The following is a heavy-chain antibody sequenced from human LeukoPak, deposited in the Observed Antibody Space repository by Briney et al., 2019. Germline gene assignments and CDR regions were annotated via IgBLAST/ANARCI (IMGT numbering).Heavy chain of an antibody. CDR3: ARDTAATKDAFDI. V-gene: IGHV1-2*02. D-gene: IGHD1-14*01. J-gene: IGHJ3*02. Sequence: EASVKVSCTASRYTFSGHSMHWVRQAPGQGLEWMGWINPNSGGTNYAQKFQDRVTMTRDTSISTAYMELSSLRSDDTAVYYCARDTAATKDAFDIWGQGTMVTVSS. CDR1: RYTFSGHS. CDR2: INPNSGGT.